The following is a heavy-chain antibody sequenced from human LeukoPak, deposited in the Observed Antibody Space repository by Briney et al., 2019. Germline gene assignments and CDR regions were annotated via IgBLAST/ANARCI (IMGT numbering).Heavy chain of an antibody. J-gene: IGHJ4*02. CDR3: ARGAWGYNYGYHKY. Sequence: SVKVSCKVSGGTFSYAISWVRQAPGQGLEWMGGNIPIFGTTDYAQNFQGRVTFTTDESTSTAYMELSSLRSEDTAIYYCARGAWGYNYGYHKYWGQGALVTVSS. V-gene: IGHV1-69*05. CDR1: GGTFSYA. CDR2: NIPIFGTT. D-gene: IGHD5-18*01.